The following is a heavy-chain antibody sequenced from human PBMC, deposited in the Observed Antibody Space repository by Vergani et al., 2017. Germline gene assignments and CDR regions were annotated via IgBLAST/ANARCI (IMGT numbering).Heavy chain of an antibody. V-gene: IGHV3-66*02. CDR2: IYSGGST. J-gene: IGHJ4*02. Sequence: EVQLVESGGVVVQPGGSLRLSCAASGFTVSSNYMSWVRQAPGKGLEWVSVIYSGGSTYYADSVKGRFTISRDNSKNTLYLQMNSLRAEDTAVYYCARERETYYYDSSGYSKGRIFDYWGQGTLVTVSS. CDR3: ARERETYYYDSSGYSKGRIFDY. D-gene: IGHD3-22*01. CDR1: GFTVSSNY.